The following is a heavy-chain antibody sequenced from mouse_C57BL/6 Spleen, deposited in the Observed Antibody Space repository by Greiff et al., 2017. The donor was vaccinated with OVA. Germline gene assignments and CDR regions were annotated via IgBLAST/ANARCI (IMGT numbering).Heavy chain of an antibody. CDR2: IYPGDGDT. V-gene: IGHV1-82*01. CDR1: GYAFSSSW. Sequence: VKLMESGPELVKPGASVKISCKASGYAFSSSWMNWVKQRPGKGLEWIGRIYPGDGDTNYNGKFKGKATLTADKSSSTAYMQLSSLTSEDSAVYFCARWGGSSYYWGQGTTLTVSS. J-gene: IGHJ2*01. CDR3: ARWGGSSYY. D-gene: IGHD1-1*01.